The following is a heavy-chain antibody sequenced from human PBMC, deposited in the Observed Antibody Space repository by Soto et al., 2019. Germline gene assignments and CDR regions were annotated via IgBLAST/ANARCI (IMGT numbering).Heavy chain of an antibody. CDR3: ARDFSTIFGVALPLYGMDV. CDR1: GFTLSSYW. CDR2: IKQDGSEK. V-gene: IGHV3-7*03. Sequence: GGSLRLSCAASGFTLSSYWMSWVRQAPGKGLEWVANIKQDGSEKYYVDSVKGRFTISRDNAKNSLYLQMNSLRAEDTAVYYCARDFSTIFGVALPLYGMDVWGQGTTVTVSS. J-gene: IGHJ6*02. D-gene: IGHD3-3*01.